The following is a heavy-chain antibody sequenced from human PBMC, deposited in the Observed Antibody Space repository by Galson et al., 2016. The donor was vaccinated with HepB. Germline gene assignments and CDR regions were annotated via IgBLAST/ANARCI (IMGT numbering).Heavy chain of an antibody. CDR3: TSRGAAVADVY. V-gene: IGHV3-11*01. CDR1: GFTFSTYW. J-gene: IGHJ4*02. D-gene: IGHD4-23*01. Sequence: SLRLSCAASGFTFSTYWMHWVRQAPGKGLVWVSYISTSGSTIYHADSVKGRFTISRDNAKNSLYLQMNSLRAEDTAVYYCTSRGAAVADVYWGQGTLVTVSS. CDR2: ISTSGSTI.